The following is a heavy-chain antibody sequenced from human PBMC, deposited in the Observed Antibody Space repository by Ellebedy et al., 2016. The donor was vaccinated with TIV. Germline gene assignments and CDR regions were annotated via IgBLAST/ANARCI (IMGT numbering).Heavy chain of an antibody. D-gene: IGHD6-19*01. V-gene: IGHV1-24*01. CDR1: GYTLTELS. CDR2: FDPEDGET. J-gene: IGHJ4*02. CDR3: ARGGWYQFDY. Sequence: AASVKVSCKVSGYTLTELSIHWVRQAPGKGLEWMGGFDPEDGETTNAQTFQGRVTMTEDTSTDTAYMELSSLRSEDTAVYYCARGGWYQFDYWGQGTLVTVSS.